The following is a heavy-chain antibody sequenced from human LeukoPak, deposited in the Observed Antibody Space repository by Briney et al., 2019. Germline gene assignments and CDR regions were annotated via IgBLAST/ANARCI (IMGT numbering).Heavy chain of an antibody. Sequence: GGSLRLSCAASGFTFSDYYMSWIRQAPGKGLEWVSYISFSGSPTQYADSVKGRFTISRDNAKNSLYLQMNSLKDEDTAVYYCARDRAYYYDSSGYYYFDHWGQGTLVNVSS. CDR2: ISFSGSPT. V-gene: IGHV3-11*01. CDR3: ARDRAYYYDSSGYYYFDH. CDR1: GFTFSDYY. D-gene: IGHD3-22*01. J-gene: IGHJ4*02.